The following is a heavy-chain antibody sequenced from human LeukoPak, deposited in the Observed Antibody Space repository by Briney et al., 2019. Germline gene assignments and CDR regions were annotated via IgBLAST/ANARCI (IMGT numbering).Heavy chain of an antibody. J-gene: IGHJ4*02. Sequence: GGSLRLSCSASGFTFSSYSMNWVRQAPGKGLEWASSISSGSTYIYYADSVKGRFTLSRDNAKNSLYLQMNSLRAEDTAVYYCASSSGASWGYFDYWGQGTLVTVSS. V-gene: IGHV3-21*01. CDR3: ASSSGASWGYFDY. D-gene: IGHD2-15*01. CDR2: ISSGSTYI. CDR1: GFTFSSYS.